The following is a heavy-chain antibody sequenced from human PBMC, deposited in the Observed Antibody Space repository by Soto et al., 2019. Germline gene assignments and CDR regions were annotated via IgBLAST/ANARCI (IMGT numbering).Heavy chain of an antibody. J-gene: IGHJ3*02. CDR2: IYHSGST. CDR3: ARADRIAARRLVGRRNDAFDI. Sequence: PSETLSLTCAVSSGSISSSNWWSWVRQPPGKGLEWIGEIYHSGSTNYNPSLKSRVTISVDKSKNQFSLKLSSVTAADTAVYYCARADRIAARRLVGRRNDAFDIWGQGTMVTVSS. CDR1: SGSISSSNW. D-gene: IGHD6-6*01. V-gene: IGHV4-4*02.